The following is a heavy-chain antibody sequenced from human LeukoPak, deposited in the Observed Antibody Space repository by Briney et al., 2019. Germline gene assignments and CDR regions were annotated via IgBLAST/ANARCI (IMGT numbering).Heavy chain of an antibody. CDR1: GFTFSSYE. V-gene: IGHV3-30-3*01. D-gene: IGHD3-3*01. CDR2: ISYDGSNK. J-gene: IGHJ6*02. CDR3: ATSARPEYYDFWSGYPQHYYYGMDV. Sequence: PGGPLRLSCAASGFTFSSYEMNWVRQAPGKGLEWVAVISYDGSNKYYADSVKGRFTISRDNSKNTLYLQMNSLRAEDTAVYYCATSARPEYYDFWSGYPQHYYYGMDVWGQGTTVTVSS.